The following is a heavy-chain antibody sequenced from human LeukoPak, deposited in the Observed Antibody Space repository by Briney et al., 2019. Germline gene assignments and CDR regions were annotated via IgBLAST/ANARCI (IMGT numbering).Heavy chain of an antibody. CDR3: ERVRGDPRYYFDY. J-gene: IGHJ4*02. CDR1: GYSISGGYY. CDR2: IYHNGNI. Sequence: PSETLSLNCTVSGYSISGGYYWGWVRQPPGKGLEWIASIYHNGNILYNPSLKSRVTMSVSTSKNQFSLNLRLVTAADAAVYYCERVRGDPRYYFDYWGQGTLVTVSS. V-gene: IGHV4-38-2*02. D-gene: IGHD3-10*01.